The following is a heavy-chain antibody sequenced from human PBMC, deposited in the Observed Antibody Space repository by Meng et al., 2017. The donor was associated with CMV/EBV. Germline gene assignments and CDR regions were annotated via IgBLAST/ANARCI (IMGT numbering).Heavy chain of an antibody. J-gene: IGHJ4*02. V-gene: IGHV4-34*01. Sequence: QVQVTQWCAGLVKPSETLARLCAVYGGSFRGYYWSWIRQPPGKGLEWIGEINHSGRTNYNPALKSRVTISEDTSKHQFCLKLSSVTAADTAVYYCAGGIAAAGTRYFDYWGQGTLVTVSS. CDR3: AGGIAAAGTRYFDY. CDR2: INHSGRT. D-gene: IGHD6-13*01. CDR1: GGSFRGYY.